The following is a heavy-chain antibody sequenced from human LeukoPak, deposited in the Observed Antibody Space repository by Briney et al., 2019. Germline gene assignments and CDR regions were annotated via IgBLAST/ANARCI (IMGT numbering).Heavy chain of an antibody. D-gene: IGHD6-19*01. CDR1: GFTFDDYA. J-gene: IGHJ4*02. CDR3: AKGGGPSGWYGNRGIHSTDY. V-gene: IGHV3-9*01. CDR2: ISWNSGSI. Sequence: GGSLRLSCAASGFTFDDYAMHWVRQAPGKGLEWVSGISWNSGSIGYADSVKGRFTISRDNAKNSLYLQMNSLRAEDTALYYCAKGGGPSGWYGNRGIHSTDYWGQGTLVTVSS.